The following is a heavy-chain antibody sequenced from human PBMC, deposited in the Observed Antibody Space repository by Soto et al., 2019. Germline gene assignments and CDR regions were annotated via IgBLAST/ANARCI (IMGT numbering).Heavy chain of an antibody. Sequence: SLKVSCKASGYTFTSYGIRWLRQAPGQGLEWMGWISAYNGNTNYAQKLQGRVTMTTDTSTSTAYMERRNLRSDDTAVYYCARDWEQQLVSYYYGMDVWGQGTTVTVSS. V-gene: IGHV1-18*04. CDR1: GYTFTSYG. CDR2: ISAYNGNT. J-gene: IGHJ6*02. CDR3: ARDWEQQLVSYYYGMDV. D-gene: IGHD6-13*01.